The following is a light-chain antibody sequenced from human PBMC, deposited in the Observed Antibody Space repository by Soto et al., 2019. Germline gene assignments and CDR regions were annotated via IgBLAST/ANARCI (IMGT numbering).Light chain of an antibody. CDR3: QQYSIWRT. CDR1: ESVSTN. J-gene: IGKJ1*01. CDR2: GAS. Sequence: RGMTPAPATLSLASGGRVTLFCRASESVSTNLAWYQQKAGQAPRALIYGASTRATGIPARFSGSGSGTEFTLTISSLKSEDFAVYYCQQYSIWRTCGQGTKG. V-gene: IGKV3-15*01.